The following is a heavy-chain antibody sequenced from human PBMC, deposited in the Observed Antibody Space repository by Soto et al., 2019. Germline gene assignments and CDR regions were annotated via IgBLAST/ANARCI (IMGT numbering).Heavy chain of an antibody. CDR2: IFYSGST. CDR1: GDSISSSNYF. J-gene: IGHJ4*02. D-gene: IGHD3-10*01. CDR3: ARRYGWLYFDY. Sequence: SETLSLTCTVSGDSISSSNYFWGWIRQPPGKGLEWIGTIFYSGSTYYNPSLKSRVTISVDTSKNQFSLKLTSVTAADTALYYCARRYGWLYFDYWGQGSMVTVSS. V-gene: IGHV4-39*01.